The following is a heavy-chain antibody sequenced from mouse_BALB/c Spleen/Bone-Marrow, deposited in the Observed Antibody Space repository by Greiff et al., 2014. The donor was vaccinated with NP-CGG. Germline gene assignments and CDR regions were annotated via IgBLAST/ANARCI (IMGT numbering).Heavy chain of an antibody. CDR3: AKTGTRYYFDY. CDR1: GYSFTSDYA. CDR2: ISYSGST. V-gene: IGHV3-2*02. Sequence: ESGPGLVKPSQSLSLTCTVSGYSFTSDYAWYWIRQFPGNKLEWVGFISYSGSTSYNPSLKSRISITRDTSKNQFFLQMNSVTTKDTATYYCAKTGTRYYFDYWGQGTTLTVSS. D-gene: IGHD4-1*01. J-gene: IGHJ2*01.